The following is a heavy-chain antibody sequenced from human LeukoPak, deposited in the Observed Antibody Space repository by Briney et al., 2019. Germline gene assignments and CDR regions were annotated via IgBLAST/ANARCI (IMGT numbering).Heavy chain of an antibody. V-gene: IGHV3-53*01. J-gene: IGHJ4*02. CDR1: GFIVSSNY. D-gene: IGHD3-22*01. CDR3: VRFSYDSSGYTAGDY. Sequence: GGSLRLSCAASGFIVSSNYMSWVRQAPGKGLEWVSIIYSGGTTYYADSVKGRFTISRDDSKNTLYLQMNSLRAEDTAVYYCVRFSYDSSGYTAGDYWGQGTLVTVSS. CDR2: IYSGGTT.